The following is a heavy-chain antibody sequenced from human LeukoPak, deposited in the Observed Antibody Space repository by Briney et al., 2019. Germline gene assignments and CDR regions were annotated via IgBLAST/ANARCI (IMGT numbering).Heavy chain of an antibody. Sequence: PGGSLRLSCVGSGFNFSDYYMSWIRQAPGKGLEWGSVVYSGGSTYSADSVKGRFTISRDNSKNALYLQMNSLRAEDSAVYYCARDRYSYGFALDCWGQGTLVTVSS. D-gene: IGHD5-18*01. V-gene: IGHV3-66*02. CDR3: ARDRYSYGFALDC. CDR1: GFNFSDYY. J-gene: IGHJ4*02. CDR2: VYSGGST.